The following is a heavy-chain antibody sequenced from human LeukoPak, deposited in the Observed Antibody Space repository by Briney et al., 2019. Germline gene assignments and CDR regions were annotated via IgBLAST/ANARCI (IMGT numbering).Heavy chain of an antibody. V-gene: IGHV4-34*01. CDR3: ASSSYYYYGMDV. CDR1: GESFNAFL. Sequence: SETLSLTCDVSGVYGESFNAFLWSWVRQPPGKGLDWLGEIDRAGRTHYNPSLKSRVIVSADTSKNQFSLKLSSVTAADTAVYYCASSSYYYYGMDVWGQGTTVTVSS. D-gene: IGHD6-13*01. CDR2: IDRAGRT. J-gene: IGHJ6*02.